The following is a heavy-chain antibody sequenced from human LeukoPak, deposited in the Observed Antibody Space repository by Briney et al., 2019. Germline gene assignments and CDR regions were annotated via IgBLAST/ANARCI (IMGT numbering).Heavy chain of an antibody. V-gene: IGHV3-23*01. D-gene: IGHD3-22*01. J-gene: IGHJ4*02. CDR3: AKADDSSGYYDLPLDY. CDR1: GLPHNIYA. Sequence: GGSLRLSCAPSGLPHNIYAMMCVRHAPGEGVEWVSDIRGCCGRTYYAVSVKGRFTIYRDNSKNTLYLQMNSLRAEDRAVYYCAKADDSSGYYDLPLDYWGQGTLVTVSS. CDR2: IRGCCGRT.